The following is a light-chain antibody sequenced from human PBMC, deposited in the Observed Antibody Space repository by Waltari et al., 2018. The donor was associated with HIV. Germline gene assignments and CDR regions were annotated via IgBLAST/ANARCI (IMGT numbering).Light chain of an antibody. CDR2: WAS. CDR1: QSVLYSPNNKNY. Sequence: DIVLTQSPDSLAVSLGERATINCKSSQSVLYSPNNKNYLAWYQQKPGQPPKLLIYWASTRESGVPDRFSGSGSGTDFTLTISSLQAEDVAVYYCQQYYSTPPTFGQGTKVEIK. CDR3: QQYYSTPPT. V-gene: IGKV4-1*01. J-gene: IGKJ1*01.